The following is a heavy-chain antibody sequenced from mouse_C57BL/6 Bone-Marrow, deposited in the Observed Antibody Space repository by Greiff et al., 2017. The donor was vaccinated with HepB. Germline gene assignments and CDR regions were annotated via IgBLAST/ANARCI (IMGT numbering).Heavy chain of an antibody. CDR1: GYTFTNYW. V-gene: IGHV1-63*01. CDR3: ARSGSSPFAY. J-gene: IGHJ3*01. D-gene: IGHD1-1*01. CDR2: IYPGGGYT. Sequence: VHLVESGAELVRPGTSVKMSCKASGYTFTNYWIGWAKQRPGHGLEWIGDIYPGGGYTNYNEKFKGKATLTADKSSSTAYMQFSSLTSEDSAIYYCARSGSSPFAYWGQGTLVTVSA.